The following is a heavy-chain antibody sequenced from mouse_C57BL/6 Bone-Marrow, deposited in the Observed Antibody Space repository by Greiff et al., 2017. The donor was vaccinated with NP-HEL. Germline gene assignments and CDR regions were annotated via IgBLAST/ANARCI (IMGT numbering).Heavy chain of an antibody. J-gene: IGHJ1*03. CDR1: GFTFSDYG. Sequence: EVMLVESGGGLVKPGGSLKLSCAASGFTFSDYGMHWVRQAPEKGLEWVAYISSGSSTIYYADTVKGRFTISRDNAKNTLFLQMTSLRSEDTAMYYCARSNYYGSRYWYFDVWGTGTTVTVSS. D-gene: IGHD1-1*01. CDR3: ARSNYYGSRYWYFDV. CDR2: ISSGSSTI. V-gene: IGHV5-17*01.